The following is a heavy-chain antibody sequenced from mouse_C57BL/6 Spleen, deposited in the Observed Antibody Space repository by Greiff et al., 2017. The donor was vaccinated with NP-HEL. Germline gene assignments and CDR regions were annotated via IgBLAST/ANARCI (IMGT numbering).Heavy chain of an antibody. CDR1: GYAFSSSW. D-gene: IGHD2-10*01. V-gene: IGHV1-82*01. CDR2: IYPGDGDT. CDR3: SRPYYGNTYAMDY. Sequence: VQLQQSGPELVKPGASVKISCKASGYAFSSSWMNWVKQRPGKGLEWIGRIYPGDGDTNYNGKFKGKATLTADKSSSTAYMQLSSLTSEDSAVYFCSRPYYGNTYAMDYWGQGTSVTVAS. J-gene: IGHJ4*01.